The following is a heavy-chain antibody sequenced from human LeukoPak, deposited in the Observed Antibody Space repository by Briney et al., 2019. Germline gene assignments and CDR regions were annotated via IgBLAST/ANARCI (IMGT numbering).Heavy chain of an antibody. CDR1: GYTFTGYY. CDR3: ASAFSMTTVHLGY. D-gene: IGHD4-17*01. J-gene: IGHJ4*02. Sequence: ASVKVSCKASGYTFTGYYMHWVRQAPGQGLEWMGWINPNSGGTNYAQKFQGRVTMTRDTSISTAYMELSRLRSDDTAVYYCASAFSMTTVHLGYWGQGTLVTVSS. CDR2: INPNSGGT. V-gene: IGHV1-2*02.